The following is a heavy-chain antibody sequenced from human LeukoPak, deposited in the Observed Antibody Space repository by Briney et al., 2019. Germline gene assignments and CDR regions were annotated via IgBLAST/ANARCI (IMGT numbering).Heavy chain of an antibody. J-gene: IGHJ4*02. CDR3: ARGGWYYYDSSGYYLIDN. Sequence: ASVKVSCKASGYTFSSYGISWVRQAPGQGLEWMGWISGYNGNTKYAQKFQARVTLTTDTSTSTAYMELWSLRSDDTALYYCARGGWYYYDSSGYYLIDNWGQGTLVTVSS. CDR1: GYTFSSYG. D-gene: IGHD3-22*01. V-gene: IGHV1-18*01. CDR2: ISGYNGNT.